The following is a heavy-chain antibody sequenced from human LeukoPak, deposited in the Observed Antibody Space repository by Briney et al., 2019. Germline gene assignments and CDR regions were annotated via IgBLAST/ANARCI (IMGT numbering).Heavy chain of an antibody. J-gene: IGHJ3*02. V-gene: IGHV4-59*01. CDR2: IYYSGST. CDR1: GGSISSYY. CDR3: ARGGEGAFDI. Sequence: PSETLSLTCTVSGGSISSYYWSWIRQPPGKGLEWIGYIYYSGSTNYNPSLKSRVTISVDTSKNQFSLKLSSVAAADTAVYYCARGGEGAFDIWGQGTMVTVSS.